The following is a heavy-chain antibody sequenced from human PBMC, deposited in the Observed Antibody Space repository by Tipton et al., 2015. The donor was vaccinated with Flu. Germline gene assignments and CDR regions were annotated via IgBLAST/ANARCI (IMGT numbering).Heavy chain of an antibody. CDR1: GFTFSNYA. Sequence: SLRLSCAASGFTFSNYAMSWVRQAPGKGPQWVSSISGIGTSRYYPDPVKGRFIISRDNSKNTVFLQMNSLRVEDTAVYYCAKVESKEGAPGPPMDYWGQGTLVTVSS. CDR3: AKVESKEGAPGPPMDY. CDR2: ISGIGTSR. D-gene: IGHD4/OR15-4a*01. J-gene: IGHJ4*02. V-gene: IGHV3-23*01.